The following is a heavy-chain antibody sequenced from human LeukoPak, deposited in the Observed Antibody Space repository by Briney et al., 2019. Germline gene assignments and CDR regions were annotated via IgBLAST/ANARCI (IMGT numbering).Heavy chain of an antibody. V-gene: IGHV3-48*02. CDR1: GFTFSSHS. D-gene: IGHD4-11*01. CDR3: ARDRGYSNYYDY. Sequence: GGSLRLSCAAAGFTFSSHSMNWVRQAPGKGLEWVSYISKTSNTRDYADSVKGRFTISRDNAKNSLYLQMNSLRDEDTAVYYCARDRGYSNYYDYWGQGTLVTVSS. J-gene: IGHJ4*02. CDR2: ISKTSNTR.